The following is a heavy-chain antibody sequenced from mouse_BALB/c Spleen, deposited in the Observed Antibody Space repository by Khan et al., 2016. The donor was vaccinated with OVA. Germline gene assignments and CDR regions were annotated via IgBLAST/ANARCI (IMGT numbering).Heavy chain of an antibody. CDR3: TRGAGERRFAY. Sequence: QVQLKQSGAELVRPGVSVKISCKGSGYTFTDFTIHWVKQSHALSLEWIGVISTYYGDVTYNQKFKGKATMTVDKSSSTTYMELARLTSEDSAIYYCTRGAGERRFAYWGQGTLVTVSA. V-gene: IGHV1S137*01. CDR2: ISTYYGDV. CDR1: GYTFTDFT. J-gene: IGHJ3*01.